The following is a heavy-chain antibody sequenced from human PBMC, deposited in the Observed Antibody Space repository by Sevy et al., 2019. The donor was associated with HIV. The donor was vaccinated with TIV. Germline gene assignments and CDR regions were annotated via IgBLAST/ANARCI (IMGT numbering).Heavy chain of an antibody. CDR3: ALVNARGRGCS. CDR1: GGSITSLY. V-gene: IGHV4-59*08. CDR2: IYYNGHI. J-gene: IGHJ5*02. Sequence: SETLSLTCTVSGGSITSLYWNWIRQPPGKGLEWIANIYYNGHINYNPSLKSRVTLSLDTSKNQFSLRLSSVTAADTAMYYCALVNARGRGCSWGQGTLVTDSS. D-gene: IGHD6-19*01.